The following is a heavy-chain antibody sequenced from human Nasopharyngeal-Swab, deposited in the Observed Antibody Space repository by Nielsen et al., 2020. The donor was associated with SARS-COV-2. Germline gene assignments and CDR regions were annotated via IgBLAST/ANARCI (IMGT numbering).Heavy chain of an antibody. CDR3: ARDEAGTANSGFDY. D-gene: IGHD1-1*01. CDR2: MSSSGGTI. CDR1: GFSISNYG. J-gene: IGHJ4*02. V-gene: IGHV3-48*03. Sequence: GESLKISCAASGFSISNYGMNWVRQAPGKGLEWVSHMSSSGGTIYYADSVKGRFTISRDNSKNTLYLQMNSLRAEDTAIYYCARDEAGTANSGFDYWGQGTLVTVSS.